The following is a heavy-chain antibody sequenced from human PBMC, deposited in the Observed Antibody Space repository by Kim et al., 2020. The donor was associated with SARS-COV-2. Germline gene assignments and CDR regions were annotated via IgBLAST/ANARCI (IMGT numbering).Heavy chain of an antibody. J-gene: IGHJ4*02. Sequence: GGSLRLSCTTSGFTFTGHAMSWVRQAPGKGLEWVSSIDGSDGTTCYVDSVRGRFTISRDDSKNTLYLQMSALRGDDTAVYYCMKGGWGWIWDHWGQGSL. CDR1: GFTFTGHA. CDR2: IDGSDGTT. V-gene: IGHV3-23*01. D-gene: IGHD2-21*01. CDR3: MKGGWGWIWDH.